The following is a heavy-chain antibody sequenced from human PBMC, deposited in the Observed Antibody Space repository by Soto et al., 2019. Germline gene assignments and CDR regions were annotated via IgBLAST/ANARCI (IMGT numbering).Heavy chain of an antibody. CDR1: GFTFSAYA. CDR3: AKDRMYYYGSGGLWYLDY. J-gene: IGHJ4*02. V-gene: IGHV3-23*01. D-gene: IGHD3-10*01. Sequence: EVQLLQSGGDLVQPGGSLRLSCAASGFTFSAYAMSWVRQAPGKGLEWVSAISGSGDRTYYADSVKGRFTISRDSSDNTRYLQMNSLRAEDTAICYCAKDRMYYYGSGGLWYLDYWGQGTLVIVSS. CDR2: ISGSGDRT.